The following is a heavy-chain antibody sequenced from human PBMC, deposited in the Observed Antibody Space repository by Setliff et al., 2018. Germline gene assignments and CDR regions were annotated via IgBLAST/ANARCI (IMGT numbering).Heavy chain of an antibody. V-gene: IGHV4-4*07. CDR1: GGSISNYY. CDR2: IYTSGST. D-gene: IGHD1-26*01. J-gene: IGHJ3*02. Sequence: SETLSLTCTVSGGSISNYYWSWIRQPAGKGLEWIGRIYTSGSTNYNPSLKSRVTMSVDTSKNQFSLKLSSVTAADTAVYYCARKGISALSGAFGMWGQGTMVTV. CDR3: ARKGISALSGAFGM.